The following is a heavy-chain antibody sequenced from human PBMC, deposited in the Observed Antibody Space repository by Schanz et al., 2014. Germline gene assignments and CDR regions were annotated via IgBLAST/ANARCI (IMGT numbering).Heavy chain of an antibody. V-gene: IGHV1-46*01. J-gene: IGHJ6*02. CDR3: ARAKRFGDMDV. CDR1: GGTFSSYT. Sequence: QVQLVQSGAEVKKPGSSMKVSCKASGGTFSSYTISWVRQAPGQGLEWVGIINPSGGGTSYALRFQDRVTVTRDTSRSTVYMELSGLRSEDTAVYYCARAKRFGDMDVWGQGTTVTVSS. D-gene: IGHD3-10*01. CDR2: INPSGGGT.